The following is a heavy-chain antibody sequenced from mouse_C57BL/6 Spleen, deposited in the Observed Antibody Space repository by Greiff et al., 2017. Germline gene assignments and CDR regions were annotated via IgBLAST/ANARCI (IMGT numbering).Heavy chain of an antibody. CDR1: GYSFTGYY. CDR2: INPSTGGT. V-gene: IGHV1-42*01. D-gene: IGHD2-5*01. Sequence: VQLKESGPELVKPGASVKISCKASGYSFTGYYMNWVKQSPEKSLEWIGEINPSTGGTTYNQKFKAKATLTVDKSSSTAYMQLKSLTSEDSAVYYCARFYYSNYPYYFDYWGQGTTLTVSS. J-gene: IGHJ2*01. CDR3: ARFYYSNYPYYFDY.